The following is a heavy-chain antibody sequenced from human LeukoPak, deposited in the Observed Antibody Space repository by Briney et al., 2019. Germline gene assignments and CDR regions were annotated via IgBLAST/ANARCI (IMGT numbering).Heavy chain of an antibody. V-gene: IGHV3-23*01. CDR1: GFTFSSYA. CDR3: AKATERIMITFGGAYFDY. CDR2: ISGSGGST. D-gene: IGHD3-16*01. Sequence: GGSLRLSCAASGFTFSSYAMSWVRQAPGKGLEWVSAISGSGGSTYCADSVKGRFTISRDNSKNTLYLQMNSLRAEDTAVYYCAKATERIMITFGGAYFDYWGQGTLVAVSS. J-gene: IGHJ4*02.